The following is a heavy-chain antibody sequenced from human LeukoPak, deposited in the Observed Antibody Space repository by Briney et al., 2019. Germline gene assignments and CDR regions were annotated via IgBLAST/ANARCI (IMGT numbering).Heavy chain of an antibody. D-gene: IGHD6-19*01. V-gene: IGHV3-23*01. CDR1: GFTFSSYG. CDR3: AKGFIVREQWLVY. J-gene: IGHJ4*02. CDR2: MSGSGDYA. Sequence: GGSLRLSCAVSGFTFSSYGMSWVRQAPGKGLEWISAMSGSGDYADYADSVKGRFTISRDNSKNTLFLQMNSLRAEDTAVYYCAKGFIVREQWLVYWGQGTLVTVSS.